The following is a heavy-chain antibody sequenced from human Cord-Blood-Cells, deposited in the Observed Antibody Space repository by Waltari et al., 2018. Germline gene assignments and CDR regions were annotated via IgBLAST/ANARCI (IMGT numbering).Heavy chain of an antibody. CDR3: ARARLLYYFDY. CDR2: IWYDGSNK. Sequence: QVQLVESGGGVVQPGRSLRLSCAASGFTFSRYGMHWVRQAPGKGLEWVAVIWYDGSNKYYADSVKGRFTISRDNSKNTLYLQMNSLRAEDTAVYYCARARLLYYFDYWGQGTLVTVSS. V-gene: IGHV3-33*01. J-gene: IGHJ4*02. CDR1: GFTFSRYG. D-gene: IGHD3-3*01.